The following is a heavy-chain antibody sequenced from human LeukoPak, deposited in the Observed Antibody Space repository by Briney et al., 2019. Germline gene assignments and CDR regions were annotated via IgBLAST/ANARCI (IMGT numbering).Heavy chain of an antibody. J-gene: IGHJ4*02. Sequence: SVKVSCKASGGTFSSYAISWVRQAPGQGLEWMGRIIPILGIANYAQKFQGRVTITADKSTSTAYMELSSLRSEDTAVYYCARIAGSYYYDSSGSYFDYWGQGTLVTVSS. CDR2: IIPILGIA. D-gene: IGHD3-22*01. CDR3: ARIAGSYYYDSSGSYFDY. CDR1: GGTFSSYA. V-gene: IGHV1-69*04.